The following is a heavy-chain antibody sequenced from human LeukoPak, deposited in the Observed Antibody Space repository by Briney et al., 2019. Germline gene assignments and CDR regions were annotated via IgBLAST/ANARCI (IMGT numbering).Heavy chain of an antibody. Sequence: SVKVSCKASGGTFSSYTISWVRQAPEQGLEWMGRIIPILGIANYAQKFQGRVTITADKSTSTAYMELSSLRSEDTAVYYCARDDSSSYYYFDYWGQGTLVTVSS. J-gene: IGHJ4*02. V-gene: IGHV1-69*04. CDR3: ARDDSSSYYYFDY. CDR2: IIPILGIA. D-gene: IGHD6-6*01. CDR1: GGTFSSYT.